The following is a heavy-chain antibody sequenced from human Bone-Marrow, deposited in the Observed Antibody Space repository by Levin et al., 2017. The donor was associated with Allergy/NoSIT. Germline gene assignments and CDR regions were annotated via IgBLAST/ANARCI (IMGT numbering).Heavy chain of an antibody. CDR1: KFFSFSYA. J-gene: IGHJ6*01. CDR3: AKDRGDGSYQYYGMEI. D-gene: IGHD3-16*02. CDR2: IPRDGSNP. Sequence: GESLRISCVMSSASKFFSFSYAIHWVRQAPGKGLEWLAVIPRDGSNPFYGDSVKGRFAVSRDNSRRTVYLQMNSLRVDDTAAYFCAKDRGDGSYQYYGMEIWGQGTTVTVSS. V-gene: IGHV3-30*18.